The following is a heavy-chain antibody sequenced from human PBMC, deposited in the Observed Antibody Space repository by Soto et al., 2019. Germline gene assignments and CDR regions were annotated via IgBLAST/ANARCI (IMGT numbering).Heavy chain of an antibody. V-gene: IGHV3-15*07. Sequence: EVQLVESGGGLVKPGESLRLSCAASGFPFSNAWMNWVRQAPGKGLEWVGRIKSKTDGGTADYAAPVKGGFTISRDECKYTLNLQRSVLNTGDASVYYCTTGLNYYDSGGFYYLFDFWGHGTLVTVST. D-gene: IGHD3-22*01. J-gene: IGHJ4*01. CDR2: IKSKTDGGTA. CDR3: TTGLNYYDSGGFYYLFDF. CDR1: GFPFSNAW.